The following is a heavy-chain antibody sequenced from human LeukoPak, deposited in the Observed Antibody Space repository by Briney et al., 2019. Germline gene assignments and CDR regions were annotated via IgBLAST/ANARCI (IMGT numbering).Heavy chain of an antibody. D-gene: IGHD6-13*01. V-gene: IGHV4-39*01. CDR2: IYYSGST. Sequence: SETLSLTCTVSGGSLSSGSYYWGWIRQPPGKGLEWIGSIYYSGSTYYNPSLKSRVTISVDTSKNQFSLKLSSVTAADTAVYYCARGGPEIAAAGPPFLFNWFDPWGQGTLVTVSS. CDR1: GGSLSSGSYY. CDR3: ARGGPEIAAAGPPFLFNWFDP. J-gene: IGHJ5*02.